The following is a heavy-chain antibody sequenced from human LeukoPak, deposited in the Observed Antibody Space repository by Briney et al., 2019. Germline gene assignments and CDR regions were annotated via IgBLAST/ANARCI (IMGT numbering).Heavy chain of an antibody. J-gene: IGHJ4*02. CDR3: ARGSRGHGYRLEFDY. V-gene: IGHV4-4*07. CDR2: IYTSGST. CDR1: GGSISGYY. Sequence: PSETLSLTCTVSGGSISGYYWSWIRQPAGKGLEWIGRIYTSGSTNYNPSLKSRVTMSVDTSKNQFSLKLSSVTAADTAVYYCARGSRGHGYRLEFDYWGQGTLVTVSS. D-gene: IGHD3-16*02.